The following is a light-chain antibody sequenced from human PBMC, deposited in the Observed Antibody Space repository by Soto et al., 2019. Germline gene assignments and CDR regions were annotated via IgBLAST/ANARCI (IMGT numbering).Light chain of an antibody. CDR2: DVS. V-gene: IGLV2-14*03. J-gene: IGLJ1*01. Sequence: QSALTQPASVSGSPGQAITIACTGTTSDVGAYNYVSWYQQHPGKAPKVVIFDVSNRPSGISYRFFGSKSGNTASLTISGLQAEDEADYYCCSYTSSSAYVFGSGTKLTVL. CDR1: TSDVGAYNY. CDR3: CSYTSSSAYV.